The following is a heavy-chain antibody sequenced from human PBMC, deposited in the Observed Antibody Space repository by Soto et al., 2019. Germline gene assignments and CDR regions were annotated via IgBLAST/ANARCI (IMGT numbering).Heavy chain of an antibody. Sequence: QVQLVQSGAEVKKPGSSVQVSCKASGGDFINYGISWVRQAPGQGLEWMGGILPIFRSANYAQKFQGRVTIAADESTTTAYMELITLTSEDTAVYYCARDRYYDGVGYHYESAYWGQGTLVTVSS. V-gene: IGHV1-69*01. CDR3: ARDRYYDGVGYHYESAY. CDR1: GGDFINYG. J-gene: IGHJ4*02. D-gene: IGHD3-22*01. CDR2: ILPIFRSA.